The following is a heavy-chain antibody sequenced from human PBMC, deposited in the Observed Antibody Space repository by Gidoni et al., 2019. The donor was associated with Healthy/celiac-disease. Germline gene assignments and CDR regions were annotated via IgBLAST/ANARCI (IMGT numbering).Heavy chain of an antibody. V-gene: IGHV4-39*01. J-gene: IGHJ4*02. CDR2: IYYSGST. CDR3: ARATTTVTTYDY. D-gene: IGHD4-4*01. Sequence: QLQLQESCPGLVKPSETLSLTCTVSGRSISSSSYYWGWIRQPPGKGLEWIGSIYYSGSTYYNPSLKSRVTISVDTSKNQFSLKLSSVTAADTAVYYCARATTTVTTYDYWGQGTLVTVSS. CDR1: GRSISSSSYY.